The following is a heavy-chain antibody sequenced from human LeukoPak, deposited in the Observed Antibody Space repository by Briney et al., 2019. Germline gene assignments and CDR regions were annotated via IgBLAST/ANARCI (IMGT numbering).Heavy chain of an antibody. V-gene: IGHV3-21*01. Sequence: GGSLILSCAASGFTFSTYTLNWVRQAPGKGLEWVSSVSSRSSYIYYADSVKGRFTISRDNAKNSLYLQMNSLRVEDTAVYYCAAGLVTPYWGQGTLVTVSS. CDR1: GFTFSTYT. CDR2: VSSRSSYI. CDR3: AAGLVTPY. D-gene: IGHD3/OR15-3a*01. J-gene: IGHJ4*02.